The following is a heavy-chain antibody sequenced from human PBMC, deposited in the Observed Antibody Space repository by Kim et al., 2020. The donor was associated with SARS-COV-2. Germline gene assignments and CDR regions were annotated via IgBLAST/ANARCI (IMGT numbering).Heavy chain of an antibody. CDR2: VSYSGGN. CDR3: ARHASSRYYFDY. Sequence: SETLSLTCTVSGGSITSRTYYWTWIRQPPGKGLEWFGSVSYSGGNYYDTSRITLSLDAPKNEFSLKLTSVTAADTAVSFCARHASSRYYFDYWGHGALVT. D-gene: IGHD1-1*01. J-gene: IGHJ4*01. V-gene: IGHV4-39*01. CDR1: GGSITSRTYY.